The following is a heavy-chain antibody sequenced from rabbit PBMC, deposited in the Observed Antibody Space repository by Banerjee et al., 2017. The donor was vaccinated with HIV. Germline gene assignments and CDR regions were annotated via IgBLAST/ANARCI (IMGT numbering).Heavy chain of an antibody. CDR3: AKRAGDYAWALNL. J-gene: IGHJ4*01. D-gene: IGHD2-1*01. CDR2: IDVSSGIT. V-gene: IGHV1S43*01. Sequence: QEQLKETGGGLVQPGGSLTLSCKASGFTISSNYWMSWVRQAPGKGLEVIALIDVSSGITWYASWVNGRFTVSSDNAQNTVDLKMTSLTAADTATYFYAKRAGDYAWALNLWGPGTLVTVS. CDR1: GFTISSNYW.